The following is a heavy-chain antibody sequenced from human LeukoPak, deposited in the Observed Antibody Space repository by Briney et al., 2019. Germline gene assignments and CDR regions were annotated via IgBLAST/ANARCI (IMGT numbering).Heavy chain of an antibody. D-gene: IGHD5-18*01. V-gene: IGHV4-34*01. J-gene: IGHJ5*02. Sequence: PSKTLSLPCAVYGGSFSGYYWSWIRQPPGKGLEWIGEINHSGSTNYNPSLKSRITISVDTSKNQFSLKLSSVIAADTAVYYCARRYSYGYVGIVNWFDPWGQGTLVTVSS. CDR1: GGSFSGYY. CDR3: ARRYSYGYVGIVNWFDP. CDR2: INHSGST.